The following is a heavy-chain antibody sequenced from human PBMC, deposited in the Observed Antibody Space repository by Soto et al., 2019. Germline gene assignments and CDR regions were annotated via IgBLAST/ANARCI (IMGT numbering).Heavy chain of an antibody. Sequence: QVQLVESGGGVVQPGTSLTLSCAASGFTFSSFAMHWVRQPPGKGLEWVAVVSFDGNRQYFSDSVKGRFTISRDNSKNTVSLYMNSLRDDDSALYYCARRHREVPALIGDYFDYWGQGTLVTVSS. CDR3: ARRHREVPALIGDYFDY. CDR1: GFTFSSFA. J-gene: IGHJ4*02. D-gene: IGHD2-2*01. V-gene: IGHV3-30*04. CDR2: VSFDGNRQ.